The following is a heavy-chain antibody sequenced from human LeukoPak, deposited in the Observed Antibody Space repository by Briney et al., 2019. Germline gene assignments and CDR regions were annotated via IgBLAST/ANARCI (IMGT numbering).Heavy chain of an antibody. J-gene: IGHJ4*02. D-gene: IGHD6-13*01. Sequence: ASVKVSCKVSGYTLTEIAMHWVRQAPGEGLEWMGGFDPQDRETVYAQKFQGRVTMTEDTSTDTAFMELSGLRSEDTALYYGAIIASAGTFDYWGQGALVTVSS. CDR3: AIIASAGTFDY. CDR2: FDPQDRET. V-gene: IGHV1-24*01. CDR1: GYTLTEIA.